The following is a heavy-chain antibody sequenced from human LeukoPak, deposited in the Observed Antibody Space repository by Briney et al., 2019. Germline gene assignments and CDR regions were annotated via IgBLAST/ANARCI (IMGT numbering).Heavy chain of an antibody. CDR3: ARVVAMVPFDY. J-gene: IGHJ4*02. CDR1: GFTFSSYA. Sequence: SGGSLRLSCAASGFTFSSYAMHWVRQAPGKGLEWVAVISYDGSNKYYADSVKGRFTISRDNSKNTLYLQMNSLRAEDTAVYYCARVVAMVPFDYWGQGTLVTVSS. CDR2: ISYDGSNK. V-gene: IGHV3-30*04. D-gene: IGHD3-10*01.